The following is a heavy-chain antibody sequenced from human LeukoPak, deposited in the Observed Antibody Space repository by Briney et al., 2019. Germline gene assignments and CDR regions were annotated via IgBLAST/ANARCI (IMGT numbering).Heavy chain of an antibody. CDR3: ARTRAYYYGSEVDY. J-gene: IGHJ4*02. V-gene: IGHV3-30-3*01. CDR2: ISYDGSNK. D-gene: IGHD3-10*01. Sequence: GGSLRLSCAASGFTFSSYAMHWVRQAPGKGLEWVAVISYDGSNKYYADSVKGRFTISRDNSKNTLYLQMNSLRAEDTAVYYCARTRAYYYGSEVDYWGQGTLVTVSS. CDR1: GFTFSSYA.